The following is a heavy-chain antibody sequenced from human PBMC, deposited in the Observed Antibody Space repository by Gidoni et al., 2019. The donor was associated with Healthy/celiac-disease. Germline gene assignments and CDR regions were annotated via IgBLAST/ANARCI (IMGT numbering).Heavy chain of an antibody. D-gene: IGHD5-12*01. J-gene: IGHJ4*02. CDR3: AHQTWTRRTDYFDY. CDR1: AFSLTTSGVG. Sequence: QITLKESGPTLVKPTQTLTLTCTFSAFSLTTSGVGVGWIRQPPGKALEWLALIYWDDDKRYSPSLKSRLTITKDTSKNQVVLTMTNMDPVDTATYYCAHQTWTRRTDYFDYWGQGTLVTVSS. V-gene: IGHV2-5*02. CDR2: IYWDDDK.